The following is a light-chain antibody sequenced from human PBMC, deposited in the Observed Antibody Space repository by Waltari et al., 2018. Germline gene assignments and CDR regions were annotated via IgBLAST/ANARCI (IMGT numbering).Light chain of an antibody. J-gene: IGKJ1*01. CDR2: GGS. CDR3: VQAIAFPPT. CDR1: QSLLHSNGNTY. V-gene: IGKV2-40*01. Sequence: DIVMTQTPLSLPITPGEPASISCRSSQSLLHSNGNTYLHWYLQKPGQSPQLLIYGGSNRAYGVPDRFSGSGSGTDFRLKMRKVEAEDVGVYYCVQAIAFPPTFGQGTKVEIK.